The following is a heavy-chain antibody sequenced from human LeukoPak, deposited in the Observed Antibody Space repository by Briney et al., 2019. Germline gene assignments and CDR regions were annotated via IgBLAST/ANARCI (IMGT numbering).Heavy chain of an antibody. CDR2: ISATGT. Sequence: QPGGSLRLSCAASGFSFSSYAMSWVRQAPGKGLEWVSAISATGTYYADSVKGRFTISRDNSKNTLYLQMSSLRAEDTAVYYCAKAPAGGWYWDYFDYWGQGTLVTVSS. J-gene: IGHJ4*02. V-gene: IGHV3-23*01. CDR3: AKAPAGGWYWDYFDY. D-gene: IGHD6-19*01. CDR1: GFSFSSYA.